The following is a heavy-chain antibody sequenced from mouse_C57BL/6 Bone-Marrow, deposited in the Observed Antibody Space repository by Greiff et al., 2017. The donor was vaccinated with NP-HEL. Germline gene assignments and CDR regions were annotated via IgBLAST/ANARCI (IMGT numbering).Heavy chain of an antibody. V-gene: IGHV1-53*01. D-gene: IGHD2-3*01. J-gene: IGHJ3*01. CDR3: ARGAWLLLSWFAY. CDR1: GYTFTSYW. CDR2: INPSNGVT. Sequence: QVQLQQPGTELVKPGASVKLSCKASGYTFTSYWMHWVKQRPGQGLEWIGNINPSNGVTNYNEKFKRKAILTVDTSSSTAYMQLSSLTSEDSAVYYCARGAWLLLSWFAYGGQGTLVTVSA.